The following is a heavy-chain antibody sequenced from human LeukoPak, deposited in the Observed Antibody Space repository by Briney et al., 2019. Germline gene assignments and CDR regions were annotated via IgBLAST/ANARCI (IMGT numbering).Heavy chain of an antibody. CDR2: IYYSGST. CDR3: ARPTDFDY. D-gene: IGHD1-26*01. V-gene: IGHV4-39*01. CDR1: GGSISSSSYY. Sequence: SETLSLTCTVPGGSISSSSYYWGWIRQPPGKGLEWIGSIYYSGSTYYNPSLKSRVTISVDTSKNQFSLKLSSVTAADTAVYYCARPTDFDYWGQGTLVTVSS. J-gene: IGHJ4*02.